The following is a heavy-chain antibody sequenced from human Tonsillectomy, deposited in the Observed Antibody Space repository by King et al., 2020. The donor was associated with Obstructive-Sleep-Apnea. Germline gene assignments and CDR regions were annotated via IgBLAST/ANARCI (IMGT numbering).Heavy chain of an antibody. V-gene: IGHV4-59*01. J-gene: IGHJ4*02. CDR3: ARGGDIVATTPFDY. D-gene: IGHD5-12*01. Sequence: VQLQESGPGLVKPSETLSLTCTVSGGSISSYYWSWIRQPPGKGLEWIGYIYYSGSTNYNPSLKSRVTISVDTSKNQFSLKLSSVTAADTAVYYCARGGDIVATTPFDYWGQGTLVTVSS. CDR1: GGSISSYY. CDR2: IYYSGST.